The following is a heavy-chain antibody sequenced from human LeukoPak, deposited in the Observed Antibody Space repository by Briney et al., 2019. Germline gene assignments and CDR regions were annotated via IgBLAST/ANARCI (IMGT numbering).Heavy chain of an antibody. CDR2: IGTAGNT. CDR1: GFTFSSYN. CDR3: ARAGGSSGWYSFGY. Sequence: GGSLRLSCAASGFTFSSYNMHWVRQVPGKGLEWVSAIGTAGNTYYPDSVKGRFTISRENAKNSLHLQMNSLRAGDTAVYYCARAGGSSGWYSFGYWGQGTLVSVSS. J-gene: IGHJ4*02. V-gene: IGHV3-13*04. D-gene: IGHD6-13*01.